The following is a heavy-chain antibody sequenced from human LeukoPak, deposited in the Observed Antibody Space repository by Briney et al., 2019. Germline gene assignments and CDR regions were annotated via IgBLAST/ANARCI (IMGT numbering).Heavy chain of an antibody. CDR2: IYHSGST. CDR3: ARSSNYYASGSYYRPFGY. J-gene: IGHJ4*02. V-gene: IGHV4-59*01. Sequence: SETLSLTCTVSADSISSYYWTWIRQPPGKGLEWIGFIYHSGSTNYHPSLKSRVTISVDTSKNQFSLKLSSVTAADTAVYYCARSSNYYASGSYYRPFGYWGQGTLVTVSS. D-gene: IGHD3-10*01. CDR1: ADSISSYY.